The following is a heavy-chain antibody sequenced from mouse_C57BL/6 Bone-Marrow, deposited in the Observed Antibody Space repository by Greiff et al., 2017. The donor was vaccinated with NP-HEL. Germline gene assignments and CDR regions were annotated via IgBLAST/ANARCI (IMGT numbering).Heavy chain of an antibody. CDR3: ARGGLITTVD. J-gene: IGHJ3*01. CDR1: GYSITSGYY. V-gene: IGHV3-6*01. CDR2: ISYDGSN. D-gene: IGHD1-1*01. Sequence: ESGPGLVKPSQSLSLTCSVTGYSITSGYYWNWIRQFPGNKLEWMGYISYDGSNNYNPSLKNRISITRDTSKNQFFLKLNSGTTEDTATYYCARGGLITTVDWGQGTLVTVSA.